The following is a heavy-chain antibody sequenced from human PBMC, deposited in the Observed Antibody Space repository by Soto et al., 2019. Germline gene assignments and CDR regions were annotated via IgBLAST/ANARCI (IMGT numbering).Heavy chain of an antibody. CDR2: ITPGGPVT. CDR3: VRDPWAAPGTGNWFDP. J-gene: IGHJ5*02. CDR1: GYSFSGHR. V-gene: IGHV1-2*02. D-gene: IGHD7-27*01. Sequence: GASVKVSCKASGYSFSGHRIHWVRQVPGQGFEWMGWITPGGPVTNVSPRFHGRVTMTSDMSKRTVNLELSSLTSDDTAVYYCVRDPWAAPGTGNWFDPWGRGTLVTVSS.